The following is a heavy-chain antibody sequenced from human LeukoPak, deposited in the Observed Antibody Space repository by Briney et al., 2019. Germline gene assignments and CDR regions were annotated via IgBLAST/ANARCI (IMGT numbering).Heavy chain of an antibody. CDR1: GFTFSSYG. J-gene: IGHJ4*02. CDR3: ADIVGATDY. V-gene: IGHV3-30*03. Sequence: GGSLRLSCAASGFTFSSYGMHWVRQAPGKGLEWVAVISYDGSNKYYADSVKGRFTISRDNSKNTLYLQMNSLRAEDTAVYYCADIVGATDYWGQGTLVTVSS. D-gene: IGHD1-26*01. CDR2: ISYDGSNK.